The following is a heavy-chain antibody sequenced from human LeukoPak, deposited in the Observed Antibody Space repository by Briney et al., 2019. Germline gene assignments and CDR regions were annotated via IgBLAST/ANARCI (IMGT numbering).Heavy chain of an antibody. CDR2: INPNSGGT. CDR1: GYTFTSYY. D-gene: IGHD1-26*01. J-gene: IGHJ4*02. CDR3: ASSGSDPYYFDY. Sequence: ASVKVSCKASGYTFTSYYMHWVRQAPGQGLEWTGWINPNSGGTNYAQKFQGWVTMTRDTSISTAYMELSRLRSDDTAVYYCASSGSDPYYFDYWGQGTLVTVSS. V-gene: IGHV1-2*04.